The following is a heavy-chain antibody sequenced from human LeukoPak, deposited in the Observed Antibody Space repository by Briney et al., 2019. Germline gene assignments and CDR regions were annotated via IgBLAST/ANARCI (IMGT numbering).Heavy chain of an antibody. J-gene: IGHJ4*02. CDR1: GFTFSSYA. D-gene: IGHD1-1*01. Sequence: GSLRLSCAAPGFTFSSYAMSWVRQAPGKGLEWVSAISGSGGSKYYADSVKGRFTISKDNSKNTLYLQMNSLRAENTAVYYCAKGGTHFYYFDYWGQGTLVTVSS. CDR2: ISGSGGSK. V-gene: IGHV3-23*01. CDR3: AKGGTHFYYFDY.